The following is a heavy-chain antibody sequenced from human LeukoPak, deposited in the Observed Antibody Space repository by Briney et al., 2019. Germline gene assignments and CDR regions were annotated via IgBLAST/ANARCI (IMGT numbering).Heavy chain of an antibody. CDR3: AKDLTGRYFDWLLIDYFDY. CDR1: GFTFSGSA. D-gene: IGHD3-9*01. Sequence: GGSLRLSCAASGFTFSGSAMHWVRQASGKGLEWVGRIRSKANSYATAYAASVKGRFTISRDDSKNTAYLQMNSLRAEDTAVYYCAKDLTGRYFDWLLIDYFDYWGQGTLVTVSS. CDR2: IRSKANSYAT. V-gene: IGHV3-73*01. J-gene: IGHJ4*02.